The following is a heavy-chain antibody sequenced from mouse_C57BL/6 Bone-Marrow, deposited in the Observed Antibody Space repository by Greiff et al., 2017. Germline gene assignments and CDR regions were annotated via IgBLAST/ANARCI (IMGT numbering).Heavy chain of an antibody. CDR1: GFTFSSYG. CDR3: ARYYYGSSYAMDY. D-gene: IGHD1-1*01. J-gene: IGHJ4*01. Sequence: EVQLQESGGDLVKPGGSLKLSCAASGFTFSSYGMSWVRQTPDKRLEWVATISSGGSYTYYPDSVKGRFTISRDTAKNTLYLQMSSLKSEDTAMYYCARYYYGSSYAMDYWGQGTSVTVSS. V-gene: IGHV5-6*01. CDR2: ISSGGSYT.